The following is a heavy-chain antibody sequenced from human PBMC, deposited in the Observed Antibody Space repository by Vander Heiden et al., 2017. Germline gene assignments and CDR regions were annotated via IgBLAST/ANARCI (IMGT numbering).Heavy chain of an antibody. Sequence: QVQLVESGGGVVQPGRSLRLSCAASGFTFSSYGMHWVRQAPGKGLEWVAVIWYDGSNKYEADAVKGRFTISRDNSKKTRYLKMKRMRAEDTAVYYCAIDNVGDTGLDSWCQGTMVTISS. V-gene: IGHV3-33*01. D-gene: IGHD1-26*01. CDR1: GFTFSSYG. J-gene: IGHJ4*02. CDR2: IWYDGSNK. CDR3: AIDNVGDTGLDS.